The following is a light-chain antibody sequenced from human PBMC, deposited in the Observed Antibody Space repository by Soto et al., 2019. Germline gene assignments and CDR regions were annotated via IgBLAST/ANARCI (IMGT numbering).Light chain of an antibody. CDR1: RSDIGGYNH. CDR3: SSYTSSSTRV. Sequence: QSALTQPASVSGSRGQSITISCTGTRSDIGGYNHVSWYQQYPGKAPKLLIFEVSNRPSGVSNRFSGSKSGNTASLTISGLQAEDEADYYCSSYTSSSTRVFGGGTKVTVL. V-gene: IGLV2-14*01. J-gene: IGLJ3*02. CDR2: EVS.